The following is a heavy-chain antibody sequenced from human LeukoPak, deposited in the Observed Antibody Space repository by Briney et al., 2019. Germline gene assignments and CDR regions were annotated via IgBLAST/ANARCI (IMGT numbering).Heavy chain of an antibody. D-gene: IGHD2-2*01. Sequence: GASVKVSCKASGGTFSSYAISWVRQAPGQGLEWMGGIIPIFGTANYAQKFQGRVTITADESTSTAYMELSSLRSEDTAVYYCAREAVVVPAAMRDAFDIWGQGTMVTVSS. V-gene: IGHV1-69*01. J-gene: IGHJ3*02. CDR2: IIPIFGTA. CDR3: AREAVVVPAAMRDAFDI. CDR1: GGTFSSYA.